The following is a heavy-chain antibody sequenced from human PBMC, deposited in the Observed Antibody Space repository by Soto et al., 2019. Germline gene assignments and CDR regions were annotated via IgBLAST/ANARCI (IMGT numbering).Heavy chain of an antibody. V-gene: IGHV3-21*01. CDR2: ISSSSSYI. CDR3: VSPVEDVWSGYRNGMDV. D-gene: IGHD3-3*01. J-gene: IGHJ6*02. CDR1: GCTCIGHG. Sequence: VLSMRVSCAAAGCTCIGHGMNWVRQAPGKGLEWVSSISSSSSYIYYADSVKGRFTISRDNAKNSLYLQMNSLRAEDTAVYYCVSPVEDVWSGYRNGMDVRRQGTTVTVSS.